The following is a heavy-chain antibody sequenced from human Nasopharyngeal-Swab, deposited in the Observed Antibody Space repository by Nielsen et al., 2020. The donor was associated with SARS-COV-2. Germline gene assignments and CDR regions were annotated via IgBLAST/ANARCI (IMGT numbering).Heavy chain of an antibody. J-gene: IGHJ6*02. CDR2: IKQDGSEK. CDR3: AKRSDYDFWSGGLYYYYYGMDV. V-gene: IGHV3-7*03. CDR1: GFTFSSYW. D-gene: IGHD3-3*01. Sequence: GESLKISCAASGFTFSSYWMSWVRQAPGKGLEWVANIKQDGSEKYYVDSVKGRFTISRDNAKNSLYLQMNSLRAEDTAVYYCAKRSDYDFWSGGLYYYYYGMDVWGQGTTVTVSS.